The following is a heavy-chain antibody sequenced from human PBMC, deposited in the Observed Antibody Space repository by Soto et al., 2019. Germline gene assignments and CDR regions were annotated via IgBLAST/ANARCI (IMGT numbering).Heavy chain of an antibody. Sequence: WGSLRPSCAASGFTFVSYAMHCFRHAPGKWLEWVAVISYDGSNKYYADSVKGRFTISRDNSKNTLYLQMNSLRAEDTAVYYCARSTKLVREIDYWGQGTLVTVSS. V-gene: IGHV3-30-3*01. CDR1: GFTFVSYA. CDR3: ARSTKLVREIDY. J-gene: IGHJ4*02. D-gene: IGHD3-22*01. CDR2: ISYDGSNK.